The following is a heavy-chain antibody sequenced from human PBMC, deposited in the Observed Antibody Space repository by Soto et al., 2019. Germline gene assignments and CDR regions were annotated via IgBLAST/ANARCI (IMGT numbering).Heavy chain of an antibody. J-gene: IGHJ3*02. Sequence: SETLSLTCTVSGCSISIYYWSWIRQPPGKGLEWIGYIYYSGSTNYNPSLKSRVTISVDTSKNQFSLKLTSVTAADPAVYYWARETRPGVQPFENWAQGSLVTV. V-gene: IGHV4-59*01. CDR2: IYYSGST. CDR1: GCSISIYY. D-gene: IGHD1-1*01. CDR3: ARETRPGVQPFEN.